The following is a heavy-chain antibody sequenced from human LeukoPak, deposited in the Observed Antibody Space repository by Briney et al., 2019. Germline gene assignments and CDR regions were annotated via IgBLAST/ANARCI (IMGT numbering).Heavy chain of an antibody. CDR3: AKDSGSLDGNAFDI. J-gene: IGHJ3*02. CDR2: ISWNSGSI. V-gene: IGHV3-9*03. Sequence: PGGSLRLSCAASGFTFDDYAMHWVRQAPGKGLEWVSGISWNSGSIGYADSVKGRFTISRDNAKNSLYLQMNSLRAEDMALYYCAKDSGSLDGNAFDIWGQGTMVTVSS. D-gene: IGHD1-26*01. CDR1: GFTFDDYA.